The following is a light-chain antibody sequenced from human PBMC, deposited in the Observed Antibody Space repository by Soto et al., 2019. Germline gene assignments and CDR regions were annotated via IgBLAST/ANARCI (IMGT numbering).Light chain of an antibody. J-gene: IGKJ1*01. CDR1: QRVRGY. Sequence: EIVLTQSPATLSLSPGERATLSGRASQRVRGYLAWYQQKPGQAPRLLIYDASNRATGIPARFSGSGSGTDFTLTISSLEPEDFAVYYCQQRGNWPWTFGQGTKVEIK. V-gene: IGKV3-11*01. CDR2: DAS. CDR3: QQRGNWPWT.